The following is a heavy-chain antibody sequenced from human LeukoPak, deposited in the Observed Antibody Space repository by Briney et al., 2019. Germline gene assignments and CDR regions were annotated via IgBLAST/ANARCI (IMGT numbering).Heavy chain of an antibody. CDR2: IKQDGSEK. Sequence: TGGSLRLSCAASGFMFSSNWMSWVRLAPGKGLEWVANIKQDGSEKYYVDSVKGRFTISRDNAKNSLYLQMNSLRAEDTAVYYCAKRDSGTSARVLSTNWYLGYWGQGTLVTVSS. V-gene: IGHV3-7*03. CDR3: AKRDSGTSARVLSTNWYLGY. CDR1: GFMFSSNW. J-gene: IGHJ4*02. D-gene: IGHD6-13*01.